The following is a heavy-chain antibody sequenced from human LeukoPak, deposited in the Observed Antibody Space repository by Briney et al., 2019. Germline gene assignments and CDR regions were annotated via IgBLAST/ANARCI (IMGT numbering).Heavy chain of an antibody. V-gene: IGHV4-61*01. CDR1: GGSVSSGSYY. Sequence: SETLSLTCTVSGGSVSSGSYYRSWIRQPPGKGLEWIGYIYYSGSTNYNPSLKSRVTISVDTSKNQFSLKLSSVTAADTAVYYCASSDYGMDVWGKGTTVTVSS. CDR3: ASSDYGMDV. CDR2: IYYSGST. J-gene: IGHJ6*04.